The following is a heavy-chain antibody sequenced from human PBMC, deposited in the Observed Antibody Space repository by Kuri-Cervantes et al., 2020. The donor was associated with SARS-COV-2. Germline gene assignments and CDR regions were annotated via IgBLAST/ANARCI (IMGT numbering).Heavy chain of an antibody. CDR1: GDSIRDYY. D-gene: IGHD7-27*01. Sequence: SETLSLTCNVSGDSIRDYYWNWIRQSPGKGLEWIGYVYYSGITDYNPSLKSRVTISVHTSKNQFSLRLNSVTAADTAIYYCARAAGDQGEYYYYYYMDVWGKGTTVTVSS. CDR3: ARAAGDQGEYYYYYYMDV. J-gene: IGHJ6*03. V-gene: IGHV4-59*01. CDR2: VYYSGIT.